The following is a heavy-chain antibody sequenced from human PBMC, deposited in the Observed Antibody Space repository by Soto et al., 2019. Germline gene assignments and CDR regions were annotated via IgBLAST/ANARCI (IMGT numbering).Heavy chain of an antibody. D-gene: IGHD2-21*02. V-gene: IGHV4-34*01. CDR3: ARADRTLVTSYGLDV. CDR2: INHSGTT. Sequence: LCLTGAVSGGSLRRLYWTWIRQPPGEGLEWIGEINHSGTTNFNPSLRSRLTISLDSSKKHFSLKLTSMTAADAAVYYCARADRTLVTSYGLDVWGQGTTVTV. CDR1: GGSLRRLY. J-gene: IGHJ6*02.